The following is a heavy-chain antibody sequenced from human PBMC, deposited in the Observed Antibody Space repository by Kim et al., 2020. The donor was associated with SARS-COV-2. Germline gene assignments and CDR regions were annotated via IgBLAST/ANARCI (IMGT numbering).Heavy chain of an antibody. CDR1: GGSFSGYY. CDR3: ASSRWELPIDY. J-gene: IGHJ4*02. Sequence: SETLSLTCAVYGGSFSGYYWSWIRQPPGKGLEWIGEINHSGSTNYNPSLKSRVTISVDTSKNQFSLKLSSVTAADTAVYYCASSRWELPIDYWGQGTLV. V-gene: IGHV4-34*01. CDR2: INHSGST. D-gene: IGHD1-26*01.